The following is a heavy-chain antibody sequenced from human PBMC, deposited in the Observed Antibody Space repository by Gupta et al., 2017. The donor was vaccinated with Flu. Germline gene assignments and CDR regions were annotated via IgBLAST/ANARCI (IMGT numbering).Heavy chain of an antibody. J-gene: IGHJ4*02. CDR2: ISSSGVP. CDR3: ARGHWDS. Sequence: VQLVLSGGGLVLPGGSLILSCAASGFTSSGYDMSWGRQAPGKGLEWVSFISSSGVPDYTDSVKGRVTISRDNAKNSVYLQMDSLRAEDTAGYYCARGHWDSWGQGTLVTVSS. V-gene: IGHV3-48*03. CDR1: GFTSSGYD.